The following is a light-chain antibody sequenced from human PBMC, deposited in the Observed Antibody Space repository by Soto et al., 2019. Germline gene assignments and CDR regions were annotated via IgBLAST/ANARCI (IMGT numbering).Light chain of an antibody. CDR3: QHSGT. J-gene: IGKJ1*01. V-gene: IGKV3-15*01. Sequence: EIVMTQSPATLSVSPGERATLSCRASQSVSSNLAWYQQKPGQAPRLLIYGASTRATGIPVRFSGSGSGTEFTLTISSLQSEDFAVYYCQHSGTFGQGTKVEIK. CDR2: GAS. CDR1: QSVSSN.